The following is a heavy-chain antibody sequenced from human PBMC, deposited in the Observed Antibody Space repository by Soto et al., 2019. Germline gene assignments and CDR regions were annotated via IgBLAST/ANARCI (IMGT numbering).Heavy chain of an antibody. J-gene: IGHJ4*02. D-gene: IGHD3-9*01. CDR1: GGSISSSSYY. CDR3: ASLVYVILTGYRVEVGKTPPGPDY. CDR2: IYYSGST. V-gene: IGHV4-39*01. Sequence: PSETLSLTCTVSGGSISSSSYYWGWIRQPPGKGLEWIGSIYYSGSTYYNPSLKSRVTISVDTSKNQFSLKLSSVTAADTAVYYCASLVYVILTGYRVEVGKTPPGPDYWGQGTLVTV.